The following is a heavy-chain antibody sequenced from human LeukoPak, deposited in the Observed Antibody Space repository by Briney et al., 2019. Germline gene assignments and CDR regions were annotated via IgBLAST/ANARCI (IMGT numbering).Heavy chain of an antibody. CDR1: GYTFTSYD. V-gene: IGHV1-8*01. CDR3: ARGLVYGDPVDY. J-gene: IGHJ4*02. CDR2: MNPNSGNT. Sequence: ASVTVSCKASGYTFTSYDINWVRQATGQGLEWRGWMNPNSGNTAYAQKFHGRVTMTRNTSISTAYMELSSLRSEDTAVYYCARGLVYGDPVDYWGQGTLVTVSS. D-gene: IGHD4-17*01.